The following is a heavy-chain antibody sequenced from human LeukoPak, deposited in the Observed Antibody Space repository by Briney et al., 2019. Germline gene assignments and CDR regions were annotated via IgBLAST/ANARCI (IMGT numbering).Heavy chain of an antibody. CDR3: ARGMGGPDY. J-gene: IGHJ4*02. CDR1: GGSISSYY. V-gene: IGHV4-59*01. Sequence: SETLSLTCTVSGGSISSYYWSWIRQPPGKGLEWIGYISYSGSTNYIPSLKSRVTMSVDTSKNQFSLKLSSVTAADTAVYYCARGMGGPDYWGQGTLVTVSS. CDR2: ISYSGST. D-gene: IGHD2-15*01.